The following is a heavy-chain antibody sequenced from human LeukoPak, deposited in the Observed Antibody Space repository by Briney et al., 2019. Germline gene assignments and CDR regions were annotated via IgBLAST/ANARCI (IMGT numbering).Heavy chain of an antibody. J-gene: IGHJ4*02. CDR3: ARHRGYSYGYVGY. CDR1: GGSISSSSYY. CDR2: IYYSGST. Sequence: SETLSLTCTVSGGSISSSSYYWGWVRQPPGKGLEWIGSIYYSGSTYYNPSLKSRVTISVDTSKNQFSLKLSSVTAADTAVYYCARHRGYSYGYVGYWGQGTLVTVSS. V-gene: IGHV4-39*01. D-gene: IGHD5-18*01.